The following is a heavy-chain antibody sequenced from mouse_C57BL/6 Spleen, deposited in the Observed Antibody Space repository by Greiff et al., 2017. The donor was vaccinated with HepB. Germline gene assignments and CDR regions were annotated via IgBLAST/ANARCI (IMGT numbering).Heavy chain of an antibody. V-gene: IGHV14-3*01. J-gene: IGHJ1*03. Sequence: VQLQQSVAELVRPGASVKLSCTASGFSIKNTHIHWVKQRPEQGLEWIGRIDPANGSTKYAPKFQGKATIAADTSSNTAYLQLSSLTSEDTAIYYCATYSNYWYFDVWGTGTTVTVSS. CDR3: ATYSNYWYFDV. CDR1: GFSIKNTH. CDR2: IDPANGST. D-gene: IGHD2-5*01.